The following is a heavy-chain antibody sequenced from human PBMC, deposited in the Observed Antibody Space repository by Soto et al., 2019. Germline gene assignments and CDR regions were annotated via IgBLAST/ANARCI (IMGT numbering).Heavy chain of an antibody. CDR1: GFTFSGYA. Sequence: QVQLVESGGGVVQPGRSLRLSCAASGFTFSGYAMHWVRQAPGKGLEWVAVISHDGNNKYYADSVKGRFTISRDKSKNTLYLQMNSLRPEDTAVYYCARDSNDYWGQGTLVTVSS. CDR2: ISHDGNNK. CDR3: ARDSNDY. J-gene: IGHJ4*02. V-gene: IGHV3-30-3*01.